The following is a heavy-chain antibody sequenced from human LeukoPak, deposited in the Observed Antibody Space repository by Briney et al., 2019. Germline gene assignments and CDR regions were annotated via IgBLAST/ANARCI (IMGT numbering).Heavy chain of an antibody. CDR3: ARHTPLNFGVAPPT. V-gene: IGHV4-4*07. D-gene: IGHD3-3*01. CDR2: MFTGGST. CDR1: GGSTRNYY. J-gene: IGHJ5*02. Sequence: PSETLSLTCTVSGGSTRNYYWSWIRQPAGERLEWIGRMFTGGSTTYNPALKSRVTMSVDTSKNQFSLKLTSVTAADTAVYYCARHTPLNFGVAPPTWGQGTLVTVSS.